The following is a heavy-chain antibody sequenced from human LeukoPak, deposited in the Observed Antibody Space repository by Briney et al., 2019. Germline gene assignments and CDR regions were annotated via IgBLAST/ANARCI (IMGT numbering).Heavy chain of an antibody. CDR1: GFTFSNFA. D-gene: IGHD5-18*01. J-gene: IGHJ4*02. CDR3: ARGRGYIYGYDY. V-gene: IGHV3-23*01. CDR2: ISGRGDGT. Sequence: GGSLRLSCAASGFTFSNFAMNWVRRAPGKGLEWVSTISGRGDGTYCADSVKGRFTISRDNSKNTLYLQMGSLRAEDMAVYYCARGRGYIYGYDYWGQGTLVTVSS.